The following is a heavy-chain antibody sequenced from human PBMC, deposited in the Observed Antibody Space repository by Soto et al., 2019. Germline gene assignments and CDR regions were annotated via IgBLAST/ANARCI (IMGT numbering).Heavy chain of an antibody. Sequence: QVQLVQSGAEVKNPGASVKVSCKASGYRFTSYGIGWVRQAPGQGLEWMGWINAYNGNTNYAQNLQGRVTLTTDTSTSTAYMEGRSLRSNDTAVYYCAMVDVYVTPSPQDVWGQGTTVTVSS. D-gene: IGHD3-16*01. CDR1: GYRFTSYG. CDR3: AMVDVYVTPSPQDV. V-gene: IGHV1-18*01. CDR2: INAYNGNT. J-gene: IGHJ6*02.